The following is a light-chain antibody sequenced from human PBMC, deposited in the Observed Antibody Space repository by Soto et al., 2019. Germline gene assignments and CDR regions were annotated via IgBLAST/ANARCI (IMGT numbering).Light chain of an antibody. J-gene: IGKJ4*01. CDR1: QNINNY. V-gene: IGKV1-33*01. CDR3: QQYDIRPLT. CDR2: DAS. Sequence: DIQMTQSPSSLSASIEDRVTITCQASQNINNYLNWYHQKPGKAPKLLIYDASNLETGVPSRFSGSGSGTHFIFTISSLQPEDIATYYCQQYDIRPLTFGGGTKVDIK.